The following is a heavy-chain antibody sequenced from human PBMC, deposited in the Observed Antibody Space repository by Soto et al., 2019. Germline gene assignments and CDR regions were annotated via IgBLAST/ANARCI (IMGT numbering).Heavy chain of an antibody. CDR3: AREGGSSSWYGPYYYGMDV. D-gene: IGHD6-13*01. J-gene: IGHJ6*02. Sequence: QVQLVESGGGVVQPGRSLGLSCAASGFTFISYGMHWFRQVPGKGREGVAVIWYDGSNKYYADSVKGRFTISRDNSKNTLYLQMNSLRAEDTAVYYCAREGGSSSWYGPYYYGMDVWGQGTTVTVSS. CDR2: IWYDGSNK. CDR1: GFTFISYG. V-gene: IGHV3-33*01.